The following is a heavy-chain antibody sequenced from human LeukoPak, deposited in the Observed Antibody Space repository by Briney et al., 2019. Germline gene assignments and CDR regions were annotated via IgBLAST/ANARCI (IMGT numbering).Heavy chain of an antibody. D-gene: IGHD6-13*01. J-gene: IGHJ3*02. CDR1: GFTFSSYA. CDR3: AKKAGYSSSWGDAFDI. CDR2: ISGSGGST. V-gene: IGHV3-23*01. Sequence: GGSLRLSCAASGFTFSSYAMSWVRQAPGKGLEWVSAISGSGGSTYYADSVKGRFTISRDNSKNTLYLQMNSLRAEDTAVYYCAKKAGYSSSWGDAFDIWGQGTMVTVSS.